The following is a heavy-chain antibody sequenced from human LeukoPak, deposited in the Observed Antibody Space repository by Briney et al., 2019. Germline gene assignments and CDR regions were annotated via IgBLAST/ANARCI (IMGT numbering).Heavy chain of an antibody. V-gene: IGHV3-53*01. CDR2: IYSGGST. D-gene: IGHD2-15*01. J-gene: IGHJ4*02. CDR1: GFTVSSNY. Sequence: PGGSLRLTCAASGFTVSSNYMSWVRQAPGKGLEWVSVIYSGGSTYYADSVKGRFTISRDNSKNTLYLQMNSLRAEDTAVYYCARDPDCSGGSCYSSYWGQGTLVTVSS. CDR3: ARDPDCSGGSCYSSY.